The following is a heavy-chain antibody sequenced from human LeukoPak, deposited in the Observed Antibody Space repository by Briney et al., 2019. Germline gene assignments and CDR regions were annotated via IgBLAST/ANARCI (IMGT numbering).Heavy chain of an antibody. CDR1: GGTLSSYA. D-gene: IGHD3-3*01. CDR2: IIPIFGTA. V-gene: IGHV1-69*06. CDR3: ARTGITIFGVVIHDAFDI. Sequence: SVKVSCKASGGTLSSYAISWVRQAPGQGLEWMGGIIPIFGTANYAQKFQGRVTITADKSTSTAYMELSSLRSEDTAVYYCARTGITIFGVVIHDAFDIWGQGTMVTVSS. J-gene: IGHJ3*02.